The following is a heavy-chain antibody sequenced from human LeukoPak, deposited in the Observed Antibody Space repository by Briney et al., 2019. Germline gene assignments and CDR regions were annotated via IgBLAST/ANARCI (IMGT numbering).Heavy chain of an antibody. D-gene: IGHD2-15*01. V-gene: IGHV3-30*18. CDR3: AKEGPWYSFDF. CDR2: ILYDGSNK. CDR1: GFTFSTYG. J-gene: IGHJ4*02. Sequence: GGSLILSCAASGFTFSTYGMHWVRQAPGKGLEWVAVILYDGSNKYYADSVKGRFTISRDNSKNTMSLQMNSLRAEDTAVYYCAKEGPWYSFDFWGQGTPVTVSS.